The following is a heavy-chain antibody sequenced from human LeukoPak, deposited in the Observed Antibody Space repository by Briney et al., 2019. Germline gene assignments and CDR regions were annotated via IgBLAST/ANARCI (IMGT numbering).Heavy chain of an antibody. CDR2: IYYSGGT. Sequence: PSETLSLTCTVSGGSISSYYWSWIRQPPGKGLEWIGYIYYSGGTNYNPSLKSRVTISVDTSKNQFSLKLSSVTAADTAVYYCARMYYDSSGYYSSIYYYYYMDVWGKGTTVTISS. J-gene: IGHJ6*03. D-gene: IGHD3-22*01. CDR1: GGSISSYY. CDR3: ARMYYDSSGYYSSIYYYYYMDV. V-gene: IGHV4-59*01.